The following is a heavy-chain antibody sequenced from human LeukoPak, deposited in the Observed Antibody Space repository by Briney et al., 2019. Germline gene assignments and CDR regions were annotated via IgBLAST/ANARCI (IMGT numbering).Heavy chain of an antibody. J-gene: IGHJ5*02. CDR2: MNPNSGNT. CDR3: AREGGSGETNWFGP. CDR1: GYTFTSYD. V-gene: IGHV1-8*03. Sequence: ASVKVSCKASGYTFTSYDINWVRQATGQGLEWMGWMNPNSGNTGYAQKFQGRVTITRNTSISTAYMELSSLRSEDTAVYYCAREGGSGETNWFGPWGQGTLVTVSS. D-gene: IGHD3-10*01.